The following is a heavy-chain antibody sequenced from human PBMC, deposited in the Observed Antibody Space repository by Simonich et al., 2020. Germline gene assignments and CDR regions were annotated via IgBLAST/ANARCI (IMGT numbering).Heavy chain of an antibody. CDR1: GFTFSSYS. CDR2: ISSSSRTI. D-gene: IGHD4-4*01. Sequence: EVQLVESGGGLVQPGGSLRLSCAASGFTFSSYSMNWVRQAPGKGLEWVSYISSSSRTIYYADSVKGRFTISRDNAKNSLYLQMNSLRAEDTAVYYCARGSDSNYELDYWGQGTLVTVSS. J-gene: IGHJ4*02. CDR3: ARGSDSNYELDY. V-gene: IGHV3-48*01.